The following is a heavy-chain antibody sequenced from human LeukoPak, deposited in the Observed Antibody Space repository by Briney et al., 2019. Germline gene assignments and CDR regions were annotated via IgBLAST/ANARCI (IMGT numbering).Heavy chain of an antibody. CDR3: TRDSQGSGIYFVDY. CDR1: GFTFRTYW. D-gene: IGHD3-10*01. CDR2: IKRDGSKI. V-gene: IGHV3-7*05. Sequence: GGSLRLSCAASGFTFRTYWMSWVRQAPGKGLEWVANIKRDGSKIYYVDSVKGRFTISRDNDKNSLYLQMNSLRAEDTAVYYCTRDSQGSGIYFVDYWGQGTLVTVSS. J-gene: IGHJ4*02.